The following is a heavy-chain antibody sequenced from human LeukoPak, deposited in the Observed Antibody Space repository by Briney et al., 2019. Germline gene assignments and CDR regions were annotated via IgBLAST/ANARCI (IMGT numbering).Heavy chain of an antibody. Sequence: GGPLRLSGEVSGLTFRDNWMNWVRQPPGKDLEWVASIRQDGGEKSYVDSVKGRFTISRDNAKNSLYLQMNSLRAEDTAVYYCAREMREFDPWGQGTLVTVSS. CDR2: IRQDGGEK. CDR3: AREMREFDP. CDR1: GLTFRDNW. V-gene: IGHV3-7*01. J-gene: IGHJ5*02.